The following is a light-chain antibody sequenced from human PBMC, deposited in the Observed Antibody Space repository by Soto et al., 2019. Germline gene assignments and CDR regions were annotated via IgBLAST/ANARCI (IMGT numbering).Light chain of an antibody. V-gene: IGKV3-20*01. Sequence: DIVLTQSPGTLSLSPGERATLSCRGSQSVSSSYLAWYQQKPGQAPRLLIYGASSRATGIPDRFSGSGSETAFTLTISRLEPEDFAVYYCQQYARSPLTFGGGTKVEIK. CDR3: QQYARSPLT. CDR1: QSVSSSY. CDR2: GAS. J-gene: IGKJ4*01.